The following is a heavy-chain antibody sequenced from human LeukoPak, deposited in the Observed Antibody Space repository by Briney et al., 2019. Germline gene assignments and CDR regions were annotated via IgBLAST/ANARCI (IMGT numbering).Heavy chain of an antibody. CDR2: IYYSGST. CDR3: AREGVTHNWFDP. CDR1: GGSISTYY. D-gene: IGHD4-11*01. Sequence: SETLSLTCTVSGGSISTYYWSWIRQPPGKGLEWIGYIYYSGSTNYKPSLKSRVTMSVDTSKNQFSLKLSSVTAADTAVYYCAREGVTHNWFDPWGKGTLVTVSS. J-gene: IGHJ5*02. V-gene: IGHV4-59*01.